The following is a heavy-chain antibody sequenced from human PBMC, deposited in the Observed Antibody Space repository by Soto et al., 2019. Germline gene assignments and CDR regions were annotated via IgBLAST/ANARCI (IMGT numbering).Heavy chain of an antibody. D-gene: IGHD6-19*01. J-gene: IGHJ1*01. CDR2: ISGSGSTT. CDR3: AQISAEQWLARSEYLQH. Sequence: GGSLRLSCAASGFTFSNYAMSWVRQGPGKGLKWVSAISGSGSTTYYADSVMGRFTISRDNTNNTLYLQMNSLRAEDTAIYYCAQISAEQWLARSEYLQHWGQGSLVTVSS. CDR1: GFTFSNYA. V-gene: IGHV3-23*01.